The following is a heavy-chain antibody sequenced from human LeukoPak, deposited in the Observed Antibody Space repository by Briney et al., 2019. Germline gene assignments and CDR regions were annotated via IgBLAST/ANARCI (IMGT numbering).Heavy chain of an antibody. CDR2: IWYDGSNQ. D-gene: IGHD3-9*01. CDR1: GFTFRNHG. J-gene: IGHJ4*02. Sequence: VGPLRLSCAASGFTFRNHGMHWGRQAPGKGLEWGAVIWYDGSNQLYADSVKGRFTISRDNSKNTLHLQMNSLRAEDTAVYYCARDRQLQYFDYWGQGTLVTVSS. V-gene: IGHV3-33*01. CDR3: ARDRQLQYFDY.